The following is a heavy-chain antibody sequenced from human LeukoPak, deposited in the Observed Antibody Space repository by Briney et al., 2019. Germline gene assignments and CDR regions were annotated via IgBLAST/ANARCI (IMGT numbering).Heavy chain of an antibody. J-gene: IGHJ4*02. D-gene: IGHD5-24*01. CDR2: ISYDGSYK. V-gene: IGHV3-33*05. CDR3: ASSDRDGYNIFDY. Sequence: SCKASGYTFTGYYMHWVRQAPGKGLEWVAVISYDGSYKYYADSVKGRFTISRDNSKNTLYLQMNSLRAEDTAVYYCASSDRDGYNIFDYWGQGTLVTVSS. CDR1: GYTFTGYY.